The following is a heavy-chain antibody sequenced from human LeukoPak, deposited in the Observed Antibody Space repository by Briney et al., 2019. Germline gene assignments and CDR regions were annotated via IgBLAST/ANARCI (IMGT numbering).Heavy chain of an antibody. V-gene: IGHV3-64D*09. CDR1: GFPFSAYW. Sequence: PGGSLRLSCAASGFPFSAYWMHWVRQAPGKGLEFVSTISSNGGSTYYADSVKGRFTISRDNSKNTLYLQVSSLRAEDTALYYCVKDDRYFYGSGSPSWGQGTLVTVSS. J-gene: IGHJ5*02. D-gene: IGHD3-10*01. CDR3: VKDDRYFYGSGSPS. CDR2: ISSNGGST.